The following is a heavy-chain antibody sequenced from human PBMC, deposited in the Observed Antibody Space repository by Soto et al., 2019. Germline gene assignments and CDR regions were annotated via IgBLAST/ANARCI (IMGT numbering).Heavy chain of an antibody. D-gene: IGHD3-3*01. V-gene: IGHV4-34*01. CDR3: ARLYYDFWSGYPFEY. CDR1: GGSFSGYY. CDR2: INHSGST. J-gene: IGHJ4*02. Sequence: SETLSLTCAVYGGSFSGYYWRWIRQPPGKGLEWIGEINHSGSTNYNPSLKSRVTISVDTSKNQFSLKLSSVTAADTAVYYCARLYYDFWSGYPFEYWGQGTLVTVSS.